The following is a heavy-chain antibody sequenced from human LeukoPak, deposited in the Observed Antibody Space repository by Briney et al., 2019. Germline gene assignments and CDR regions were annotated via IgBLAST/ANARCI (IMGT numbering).Heavy chain of an antibody. CDR2: INPKSGGT. D-gene: IGHD3-3*01. CDR3: ARVVFGVVTRGFAY. J-gene: IGHJ4*02. CDR1: GYTFTGYY. Sequence: GGSVTVSCKASGYTFTGYYMHGVRQAPGEGVEGMGWINPKSGGTNYAQKFKGRVTINRDRAISTAYMELSRLRSDDTAVYYCARVVFGVVTRGFAYWGQGTLVTVSS. V-gene: IGHV1-2*02.